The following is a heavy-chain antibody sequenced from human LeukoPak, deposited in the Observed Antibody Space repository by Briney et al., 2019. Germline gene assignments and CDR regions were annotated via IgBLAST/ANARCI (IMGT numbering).Heavy chain of an antibody. CDR2: INHSGST. CDR1: GGSFSGYY. J-gene: IGHJ3*02. V-gene: IGHV4-34*01. CDR3: ARQLYGSGSYYSRVHAFDI. D-gene: IGHD3-10*01. Sequence: SETLSLTCAVYGGSFSGYYWSWIRQPPGKGLEWIGEINHSGSTNYNPSLKSRVTISVDTSKNQFSLKLSSVTAADTAVYYCARQLYGSGSYYSRVHAFDIWGQGTMVTVSS.